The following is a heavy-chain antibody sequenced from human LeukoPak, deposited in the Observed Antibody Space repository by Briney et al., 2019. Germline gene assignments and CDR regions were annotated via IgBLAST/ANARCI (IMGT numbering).Heavy chain of an antibody. V-gene: IGHV4-59*11. Sequence: SETLSLTCTVAGGSTSSHYWSWIRQPPGKGLEWIGYMSNSGNTKYNPSLKSRATISVDTSKNQFSLKVSSVTAADTAVYYCARSPAGRYYDCLWGQGTLVTVSS. D-gene: IGHD3-3*01. CDR3: ARSPAGRYYDCL. CDR2: MSNSGNT. J-gene: IGHJ4*02. CDR1: GGSTSSHY.